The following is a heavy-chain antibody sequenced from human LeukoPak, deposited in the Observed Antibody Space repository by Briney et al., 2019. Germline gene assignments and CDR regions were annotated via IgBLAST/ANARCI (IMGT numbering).Heavy chain of an antibody. Sequence: SETLSLTCTVSGATIISYDWSWIRQPPGKGLEWIGYIYYSGNTNYNPSLKSRVTISVDTSKNQFSLMLSSVTAADTAVYYCARHGYYFDSSGNLGYWFDPCGQGTLVTVSS. J-gene: IGHJ5*02. V-gene: IGHV4-59*08. D-gene: IGHD3-22*01. CDR2: IYYSGNT. CDR1: GATIISYD. CDR3: ARHGYYFDSSGNLGYWFDP.